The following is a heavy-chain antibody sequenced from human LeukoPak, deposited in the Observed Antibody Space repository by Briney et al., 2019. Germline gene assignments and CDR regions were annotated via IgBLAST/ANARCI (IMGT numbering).Heavy chain of an antibody. CDR2: IKSKTDGGTR. CDR1: GFTSSNAW. V-gene: IGHV3-15*01. Sequence: GGSLRLSCAVSGFTSSNAWMSWVRQAPGKGLEWVGRIKSKTDGGTRDYAAPVKGRFTISRDDSKNTLYLQMNSLRAEDTAVYYCAREVGYYYDSSGFDYWGQGTLVTVSS. CDR3: AREVGYYYDSSGFDY. D-gene: IGHD3-22*01. J-gene: IGHJ4*02.